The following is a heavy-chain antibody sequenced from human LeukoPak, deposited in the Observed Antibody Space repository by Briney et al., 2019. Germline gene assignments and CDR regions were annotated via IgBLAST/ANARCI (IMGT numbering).Heavy chain of an antibody. D-gene: IGHD3-22*01. J-gene: IGHJ3*02. Sequence: PSETLSLTCAVYGGSFSGYYWSWIRQPPGKGLEWIGEINHSGSTNYNPSLKSRVTISVDTSKNQFSLKLSSVTAADTAVYYCARGIGTSYDSSRDAFDIWGQGTMVTVSS. CDR3: ARGIGTSYDSSRDAFDI. CDR2: INHSGST. CDR1: GGSFSGYY. V-gene: IGHV4-34*01.